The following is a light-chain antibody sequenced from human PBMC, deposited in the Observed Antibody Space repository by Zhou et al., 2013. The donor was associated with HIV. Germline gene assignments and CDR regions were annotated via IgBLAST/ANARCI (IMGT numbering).Light chain of an antibody. V-gene: IGKV3-20*01. CDR1: QSVASNY. CDR2: GTS. J-gene: IGKJ4*01. Sequence: EIVLTQSPGTLSLSPGERATLSCRASQSVASNYLAWYQQKPGQAPRLLIYGTSRRATGIPDRFSGSGSGTDFTLTISRLEAEDFEVYYCQQYGRSPAFGGGTKVEIK. CDR3: QQYGRSPA.